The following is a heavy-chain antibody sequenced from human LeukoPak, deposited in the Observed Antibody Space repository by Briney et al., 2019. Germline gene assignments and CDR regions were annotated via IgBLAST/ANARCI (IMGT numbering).Heavy chain of an antibody. V-gene: IGHV3-23*01. D-gene: IGHD1-26*01. J-gene: IGHJ3*01. CDR1: RFIFSKYA. CDR3: AKTDGLDSGTYNYALHA. CDR2: ISASGVYT. Sequence: GGSLRLSCAASRFIFSKYAMSWVRQAPGKGLEWLSGISASGVYTYYADSVKGRFTVSRDNYKSTLYLHIDCLRADDTAVYYCAKTDGLDSGTYNYALHAWGQGTLVTVSS.